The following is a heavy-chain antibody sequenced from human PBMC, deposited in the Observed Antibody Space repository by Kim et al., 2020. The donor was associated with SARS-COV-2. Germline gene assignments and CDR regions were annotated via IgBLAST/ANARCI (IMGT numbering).Heavy chain of an antibody. J-gene: IGHJ6*03. V-gene: IGHV3-9*01. Sequence: SVKGRFTISRDNGKNSLYLQMNSLRAEDTALYYCAKDGPAAGTLDYYMDVWGKGTTVTVSS. CDR3: AKDGPAAGTLDYYMDV. D-gene: IGHD6-13*01.